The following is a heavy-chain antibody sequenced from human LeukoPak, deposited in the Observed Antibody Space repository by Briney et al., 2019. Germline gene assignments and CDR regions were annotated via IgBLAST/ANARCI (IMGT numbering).Heavy chain of an antibody. J-gene: IGHJ4*02. D-gene: IGHD2-21*02. CDR1: GFTVSSNY. V-gene: IGHV3-53*05. CDR3: ARYTAQYYFDY. CDR2: IYSGGST. Sequence: GGSLRPSCAASGFTVSSNYMSWVRQAPGKGLEWVSVIYSGGSTYYADSVKGRFTISRDNSKNTLYLQMNSLRAEDTAVYYCARYTAQYYFDYWGQGTLVTVSS.